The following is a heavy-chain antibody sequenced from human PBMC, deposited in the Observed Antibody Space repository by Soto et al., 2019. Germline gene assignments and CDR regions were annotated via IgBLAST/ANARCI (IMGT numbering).Heavy chain of an antibody. J-gene: IGHJ4*02. CDR2: IYYSGGT. CDR3: AREPSI. CDR1: GGSINSGGYY. V-gene: IGHV4-31*01. Sequence: QVQLQESGPGLVKPSQTLSLTCTVSGGSINSGGYYWSWIRQHPGKGLEWIGYIYYSGGTYYNPSPKSLVTTSVAPSKDPFSLKVSSVTAADTAVYYCAREPSIWGPGTLVTVSS.